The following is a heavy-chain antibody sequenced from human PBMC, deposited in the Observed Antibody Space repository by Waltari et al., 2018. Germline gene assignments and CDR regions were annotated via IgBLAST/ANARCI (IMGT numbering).Heavy chain of an antibody. CDR2: IKTDGGET. V-gene: IGHV3-7*01. Sequence: EVRLVESGGDLVQPGRSRRLSCAASGFSFSTSWMTWVRQAPGKGLECLANIKTDGGETYYADSVKGRFSISRDNTKNSLYLQMNSLRADDTAVYYCATDLNGAAHWGQGTLVTVSS. CDR1: GFSFSTSW. D-gene: IGHD3-10*01. J-gene: IGHJ4*02. CDR3: ATDLNGAAH.